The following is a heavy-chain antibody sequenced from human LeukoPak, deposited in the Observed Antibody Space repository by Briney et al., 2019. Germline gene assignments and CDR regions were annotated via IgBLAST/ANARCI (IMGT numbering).Heavy chain of an antibody. CDR2: IKHDGSQK. Sequence: GGSLRLSCAASGFTFSRYWMSWVRQAPGRGLEWVANIKHDGSQKNYVDSVKGRFTISRDNAKKSLYLQMNSLRDEDTAVYYCARDLGPGLQRMDYWGQGTLVTVSS. CDR3: ARDLGPGLQRMDY. V-gene: IGHV3-7*01. D-gene: IGHD5-24*01. CDR1: GFTFSRYW. J-gene: IGHJ4*02.